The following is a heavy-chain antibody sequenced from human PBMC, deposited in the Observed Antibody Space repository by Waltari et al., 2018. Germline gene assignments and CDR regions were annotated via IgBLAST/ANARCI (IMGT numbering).Heavy chain of an antibody. CDR3: AKRRRSVCGGDCDFDY. J-gene: IGHJ4*02. Sequence: EVQLVESGGGLVQPGGSLRLSCAASGFTFRSYSMNWVRQAPGKGLEWVSYISSSSSTIYYADSVKGRFTISRDNAKNSLYLQMNSLRAEDTAVYYCAKRRRSVCGGDCDFDYWGQGTLVTVSS. CDR1: GFTFRSYS. CDR2: ISSSSSTI. V-gene: IGHV3-48*04. D-gene: IGHD2-21*01.